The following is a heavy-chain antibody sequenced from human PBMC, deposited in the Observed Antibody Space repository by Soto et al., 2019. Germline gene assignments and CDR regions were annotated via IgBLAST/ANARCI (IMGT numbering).Heavy chain of an antibody. D-gene: IGHD3-22*01. J-gene: IGHJ6*02. V-gene: IGHV5-51*01. CDR3: ARLAIVEYYYYGMDV. CDR2: IYPGDSDT. CDR1: GYSFTSYW. Sequence: PGESLKISCKGSGYSFTSYWIGWVRQMPGKGLEWMGIIYPGDSDTRYSPSFQGQVTISADKSISTAHLQWSSLKASDTAMYYCARLAIVEYYYYGMDVWGQGTTVTVSS.